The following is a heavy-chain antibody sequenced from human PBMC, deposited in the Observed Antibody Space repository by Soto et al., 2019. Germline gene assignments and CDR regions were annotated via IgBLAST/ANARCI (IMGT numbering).Heavy chain of an antibody. J-gene: IGHJ4*02. D-gene: IGHD3-3*01. Sequence: GGSLRLSCAASGFTFSSYAMSWVRQAPGKGLEWVSAISGSGGSTYYADSVKGRFTISRDNSKNTLYLQMNSLRAEDTAVYYCAKIAYDFWSVVGYHAERTYYFDYWGQGTLVTVSS. CDR2: ISGSGGST. V-gene: IGHV3-23*01. CDR3: AKIAYDFWSVVGYHAERTYYFDY. CDR1: GFTFSSYA.